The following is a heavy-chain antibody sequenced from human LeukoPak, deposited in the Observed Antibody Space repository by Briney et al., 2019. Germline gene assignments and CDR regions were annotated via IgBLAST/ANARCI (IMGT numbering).Heavy chain of an antibody. Sequence: GASVKVSCKASGGTFSSYAISWVRQAPGQGLEWMGGIIPIFGTANYAQKFQGRVTITTDESTSTAYMELSSLRSEDTAVYYCARAKHYDFWSGYYLDYWGQGTLVTVSS. V-gene: IGHV1-69*05. CDR3: ARAKHYDFWSGYYLDY. D-gene: IGHD3-3*01. CDR1: GGTFSSYA. CDR2: IIPIFGTA. J-gene: IGHJ4*02.